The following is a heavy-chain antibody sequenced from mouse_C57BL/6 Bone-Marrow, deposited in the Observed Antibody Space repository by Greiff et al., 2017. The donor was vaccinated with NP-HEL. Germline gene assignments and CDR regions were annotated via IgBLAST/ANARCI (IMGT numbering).Heavy chain of an antibody. CDR2: ISSGGSYT. J-gene: IGHJ3*01. CDR1: GFTFSSYG. CDR3: ASPYDYDVAWFAY. Sequence: EVNVVESGGDLVKPGGSLELSCAASGFTFSSYGMSWVRQTPDKRLEWVATISSGGSYTYYPDSVKGRFTISRDNAKNTLYLQMSSLKSEDTAMYYCASPYDYDVAWFAYWGQGTLVTVSA. V-gene: IGHV5-6*01. D-gene: IGHD2-4*01.